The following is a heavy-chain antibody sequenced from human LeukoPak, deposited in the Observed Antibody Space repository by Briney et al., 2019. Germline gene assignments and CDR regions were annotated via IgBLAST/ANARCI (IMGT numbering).Heavy chain of an antibody. CDR3: ARVTGDTAFDI. J-gene: IGHJ3*02. D-gene: IGHD7-27*01. Sequence: PSETLSLTCTVSGGSISSYYWSWIRQPPGKGLEWIGYIYYSGSTNYNPSLKSRVTISVDTSKNQFSLKLSSVTAADTAMYYCARVTGDTAFDIWGQGTMVTVSS. CDR2: IYYSGST. CDR1: GGSISSYY. V-gene: IGHV4-59*01.